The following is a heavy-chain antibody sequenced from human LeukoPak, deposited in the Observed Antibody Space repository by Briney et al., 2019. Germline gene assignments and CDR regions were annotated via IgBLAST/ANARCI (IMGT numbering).Heavy chain of an antibody. V-gene: IGHV3-74*01. CDR2: SNSDGSST. J-gene: IGHJ6*02. D-gene: IGHD4-17*01. Sequence: PGGSLRLSCAASGFTFSTYWMHWVCQVPGKGLVWVSRSNSDGSSTAYADSVSGRFTISRDNAKNTLYLQMNSLRAEDTAVYYCVRPSTTLTKYGMDVWGPGDTGTGSS. CDR1: GFTFSTYW. CDR3: VRPSTTLTKYGMDV.